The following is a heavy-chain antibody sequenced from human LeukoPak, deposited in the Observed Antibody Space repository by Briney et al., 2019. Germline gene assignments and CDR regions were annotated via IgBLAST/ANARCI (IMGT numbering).Heavy chain of an antibody. Sequence: PGRSLGLSCITSGFTFGGHAMTWVRQAPGKGLEWVGFIRSIGYGETTEYAPSVKGRFTISRDNSNSIAYLQVNSLNTEDTGIYYCARGPIQLWLHNGMDVWGPGTTVIVSS. CDR1: GFTFGGHA. V-gene: IGHV3-49*04. J-gene: IGHJ6*02. CDR3: ARGPIQLWLHNGMDV. D-gene: IGHD1-1*01. CDR2: IRSIGYGETT.